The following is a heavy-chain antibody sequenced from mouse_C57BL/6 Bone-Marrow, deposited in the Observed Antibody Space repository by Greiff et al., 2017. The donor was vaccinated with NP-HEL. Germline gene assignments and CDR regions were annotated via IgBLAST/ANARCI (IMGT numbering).Heavy chain of an antibody. CDR1: GFTFSDYG. V-gene: IGHV5-17*01. CDR2: ISSGSSNT. CDR3: ARIRPLAMDY. Sequence: VQLKQSGGGLVKPGGSLKLSCAASGFTFSDYGMHWVRQAPEKGLEWVAYISSGSSNTYYADTVKGRVTISRDNANTTLFLQMTSLRSEDTAMYYCARIRPLAMDYWGQGTSVTVSS. J-gene: IGHJ4*01.